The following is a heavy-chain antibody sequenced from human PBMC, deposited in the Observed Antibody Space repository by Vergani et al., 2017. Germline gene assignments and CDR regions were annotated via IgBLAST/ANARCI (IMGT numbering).Heavy chain of an antibody. V-gene: IGHV3-23*01. D-gene: IGHD3-22*01. J-gene: IGHJ4*02. Sequence: EVQLLESGGGLVQPGGSLRLSCAASGFTFSNYAMSWVRQAPGKGLEWVSTISGGGDSTSYADSVKGRFTISRDNSKNTLYLQMNSLRAEDTAVYYCAKDRRSTTLIILVVMAYWGQGTLVTVSS. CDR2: ISGGGDST. CDR1: GFTFSNYA. CDR3: AKDRRSTTLIILVVMAY.